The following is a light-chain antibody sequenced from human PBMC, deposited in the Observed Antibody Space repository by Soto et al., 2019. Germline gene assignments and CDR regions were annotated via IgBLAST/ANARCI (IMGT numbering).Light chain of an antibody. Sequence: QLVLTQSSSASASLGSSVKLTCTLSSGHSSYIIAWHQQQPGKAPRYLMKLEGSGSYNKGSGVPDRFSGSSSGADRYLTISNLQSEDEADYYCETWDSNIQRVFGGGTQLTVL. V-gene: IGLV4-60*03. CDR1: SGHSSYI. CDR3: ETWDSNIQRV. CDR2: LEGSGSY. J-gene: IGLJ2*01.